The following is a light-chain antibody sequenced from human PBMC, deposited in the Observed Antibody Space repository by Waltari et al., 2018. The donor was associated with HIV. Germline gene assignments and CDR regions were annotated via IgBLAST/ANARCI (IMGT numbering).Light chain of an antibody. Sequence: SFELTQPPSVSVSPGHTARITCSGADLPKTQAYLYQKKTGQAPVLIIYKDTERPSGIPERFSGSSSGTTVTLTISGVQAEDEADYYCQSANSRGTSLVFGGGTKLTVL. V-gene: IGLV3-25*03. J-gene: IGLJ3*02. CDR3: QSANSRGTSLV. CDR1: DLPKTQ. CDR2: KDT.